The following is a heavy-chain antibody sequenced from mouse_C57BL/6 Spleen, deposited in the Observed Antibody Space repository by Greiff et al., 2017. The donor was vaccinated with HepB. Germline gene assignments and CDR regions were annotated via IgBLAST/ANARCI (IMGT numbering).Heavy chain of an antibody. J-gene: IGHJ2*01. V-gene: IGHV5-6*01. D-gene: IGHD1-1*01. Sequence: EVMLVESGGDLVKPGGSLKLSCAASGFTFSSYGMSWVRQTPDKRLEWVATISSGGSYTYYPDSVKGRFTISRDNAKNTLYLQMSSLKSEDTAMYYCARHRRITTVAEYFDYWGQGTTLTVSS. CDR3: ARHRRITTVAEYFDY. CDR1: GFTFSSYG. CDR2: ISSGGSYT.